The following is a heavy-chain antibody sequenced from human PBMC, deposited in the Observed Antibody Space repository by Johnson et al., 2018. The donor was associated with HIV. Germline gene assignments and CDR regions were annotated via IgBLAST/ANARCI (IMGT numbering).Heavy chain of an antibody. V-gene: IGHV3-66*01. CDR2: IYSGGST. D-gene: IGHD3-16*01. J-gene: IGHJ3*02. Sequence: VQLVESGGGVVQPGRSLRLSCTASGFTVSSNYMSWVRQAPGKGLEWVSVIYSGGSTYYADSVKGRFTISRDNSKNTLYLQMNSLRAEDTAVYYCARDKGLGDAFDIWGQGTMVTVSS. CDR3: ARDKGLGDAFDI. CDR1: GFTVSSNY.